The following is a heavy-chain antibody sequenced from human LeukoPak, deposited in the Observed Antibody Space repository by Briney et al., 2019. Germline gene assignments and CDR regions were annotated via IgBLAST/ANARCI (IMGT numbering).Heavy chain of an antibody. J-gene: IGHJ6*03. CDR2: ISYSGST. CDR3: ARLGYSYGYGSDYYYYYYMDV. Sequence: SETLSLTCTVSGGSGSSDSWSWIRQPPGQGLEWIGYISYSGSTSYNPSLKSRVTISVDPSKSQLSLKLRSVTAADTAVYYCARLGYSYGYGSDYYYYYYMDVWGKGTTVTVSS. CDR1: GGSGSSDS. V-gene: IGHV4-59*02. D-gene: IGHD5-18*01.